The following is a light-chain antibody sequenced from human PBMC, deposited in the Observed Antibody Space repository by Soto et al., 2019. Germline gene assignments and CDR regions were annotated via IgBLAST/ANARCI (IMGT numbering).Light chain of an antibody. CDR2: AQN. J-gene: IGLJ2*01. CDR3: AVCDDSLAGRV. CDR1: SSNIETND. V-gene: IGLV1-44*01. Sequence: QSVLTQQHSASGTPGQRVTISCSGRSSNIETNDVTWYQHLPRTPPKLLIYAQNQRPAGVPDRFSGSKSGTSASLAISGLQYEYEDDYRCAVCDDSLAGRVFGEGTKLTLL.